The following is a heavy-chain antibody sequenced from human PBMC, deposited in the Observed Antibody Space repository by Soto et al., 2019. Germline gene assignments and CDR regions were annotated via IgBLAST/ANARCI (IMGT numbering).Heavy chain of an antibody. J-gene: IGHJ6*03. CDR1: GYTFTSYD. V-gene: IGHV1-8*01. D-gene: IGHD3-3*01. CDR3: AGGAKILRFLEWLPPHYYYYMDV. Sequence: ASVKVSCKASGYTFTSYDINWVRQATGQGLEWMGWMNPNSGNTGYAQKFQGRVTMTRNTSISTAYMELSSLRSEDTAVYYCAGGAKILRFLEWLPPHYYYYMDVWGKGTTVTVSS. CDR2: MNPNSGNT.